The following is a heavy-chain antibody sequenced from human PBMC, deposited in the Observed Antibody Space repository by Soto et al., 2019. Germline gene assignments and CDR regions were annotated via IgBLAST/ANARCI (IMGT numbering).Heavy chain of an antibody. V-gene: IGHV3-33*01. CDR1: GFTFSSYG. CDR3: AREIKGYGDYGLFGWFDP. J-gene: IGHJ5*02. CDR2: IWYDGSNK. D-gene: IGHD4-17*01. Sequence: QVQLVESGGGVVQPGRSLRLSCAASGFTFSSYGMHWVRQAPGKGLEWVAVIWYDGSNKYYADSVKGRFTISRDNSKKTLYLQMNSLIAEDTAVYYCAREIKGYGDYGLFGWFDPWGQGTLVTVSS.